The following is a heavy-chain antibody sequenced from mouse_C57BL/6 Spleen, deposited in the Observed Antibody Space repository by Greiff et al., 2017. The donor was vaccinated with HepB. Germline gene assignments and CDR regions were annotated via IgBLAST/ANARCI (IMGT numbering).Heavy chain of an antibody. D-gene: IGHD1-1*01. J-gene: IGHJ2*01. CDR2: IDPSDSET. Sequence: VQLQQPGAELVRPGSSVKLSCKASGYTFTSYWMHWVKQRPIQGLEWIGNIDPSDSETHYNQKFKDKATLTVDKSSSTAYMQLSSLTSEDSAVYYCARYGLLRYFDYWGQGTTLTFSS. CDR3: ARYGLLRYFDY. CDR1: GYTFTSYW. V-gene: IGHV1-52*01.